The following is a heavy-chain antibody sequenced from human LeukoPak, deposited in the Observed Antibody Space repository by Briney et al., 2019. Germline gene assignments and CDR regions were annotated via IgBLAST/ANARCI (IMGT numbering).Heavy chain of an antibody. CDR2: IYYSGST. D-gene: IGHD6-13*01. CDR1: GGSISSSSYY. V-gene: IGHV4-31*03. CDR3: ARDGALDSSWNGEDHNWFDP. Sequence: PSETLSLTCTVSGGSISSSSYYWGWIRQPPGKGLEWIGYIYYSGSTYYNPSLKSRVTISVDTSKNQFSLKLSSVTAADTAVYYCARDGALDSSWNGEDHNWFDPWGQGTLVTVSS. J-gene: IGHJ5*02.